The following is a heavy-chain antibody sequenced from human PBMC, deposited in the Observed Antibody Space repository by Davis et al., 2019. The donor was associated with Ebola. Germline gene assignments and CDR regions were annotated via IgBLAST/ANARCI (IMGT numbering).Heavy chain of an antibody. CDR1: GFSLTTSGVA. CDR2: IYWDDDK. Sequence: SGPTLVKPTQTLTLTCTFTGFSLTTSGVAVGWIRQPPGRALEWLALIYWDDDKRYNPSLKSRLTITKDTSKNQVVLTMTDVDPMDTATYYCAHKAYGSLANWFGPWGQGTLVTVSS. D-gene: IGHD4-17*01. J-gene: IGHJ5*02. CDR3: AHKAYGSLANWFGP. V-gene: IGHV2-5*02.